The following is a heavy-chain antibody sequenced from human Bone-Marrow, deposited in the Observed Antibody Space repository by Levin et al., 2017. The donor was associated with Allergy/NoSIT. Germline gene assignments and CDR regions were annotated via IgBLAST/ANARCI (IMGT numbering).Heavy chain of an antibody. D-gene: IGHD4-17*01. J-gene: IGHJ5*02. V-gene: IGHV3-21*01. CDR1: GFTFSSYS. CDR3: ARFYVKNDYGDYVSWFDP. Sequence: GGSLRLSCAASGFTFSSYSMNWVRQAPGKGLEWVSSISSSSSYIYYADSVKGRFTISRDNAKNSLYLQMNSLRAEDTAVYYCARFYVKNDYGDYVSWFDPWGQGTLVTVSS. CDR2: ISSSSSYI.